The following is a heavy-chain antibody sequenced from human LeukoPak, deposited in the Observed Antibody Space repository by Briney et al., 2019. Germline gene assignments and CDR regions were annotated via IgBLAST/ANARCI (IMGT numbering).Heavy chain of an antibody. CDR1: GYTFTSYG. CDR2: ISAYNGNT. V-gene: IGHV1-18*01. Sequence: EASVNVSCKASGYTFTSYGISWVRQAPGQGLEWMGWISAYNGNTNYAQKLQGRVTMTTDTSTSTAYMELRSLRSDDTAVYYCARVVVVAATPPYFDYWGQGTLVTVSS. J-gene: IGHJ4*02. D-gene: IGHD2-15*01. CDR3: ARVVVVAATPPYFDY.